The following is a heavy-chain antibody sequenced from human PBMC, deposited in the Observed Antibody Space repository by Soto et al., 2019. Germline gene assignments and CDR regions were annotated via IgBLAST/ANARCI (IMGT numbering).Heavy chain of an antibody. CDR3: AGVAPAADYGMDV. Sequence: SETLSLTCTVSGGSISSYYWSWIRQPPGKGLEWIGYIYYSGSTNYNPSLKSRVTISVDTSKNQFSLKLSSVTAADTAVYYCAGVAPAADYGMDVWGQGTTVTVSS. V-gene: IGHV4-59*01. D-gene: IGHD2-2*01. CDR2: IYYSGST. CDR1: GGSISSYY. J-gene: IGHJ6*02.